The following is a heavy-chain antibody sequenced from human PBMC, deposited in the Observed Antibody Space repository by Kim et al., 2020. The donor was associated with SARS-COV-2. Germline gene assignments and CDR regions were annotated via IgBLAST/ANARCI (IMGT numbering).Heavy chain of an antibody. CDR1: GFTFSNYA. CDR3: VTRNYYNSGSYYEGAPFDF. J-gene: IGHJ4*02. D-gene: IGHD3-10*01. Sequence: GGSLRLSCSASGFTFSNYAMHWVRQAPGKGLEYVSAISSDGGSTCYADSVKGRFTISRDNSKNMLYVQMSSMRVEDTAIYYCVTRNYYNSGSYYEGAPFDFWGQRTLVTVSS. V-gene: IGHV3-64*05. CDR2: ISSDGGST.